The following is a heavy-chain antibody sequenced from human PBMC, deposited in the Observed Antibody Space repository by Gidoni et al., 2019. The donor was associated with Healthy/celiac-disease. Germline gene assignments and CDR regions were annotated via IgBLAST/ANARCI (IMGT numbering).Heavy chain of an antibody. CDR1: VPYFTVYY. V-gene: IGHV4-34*01. CDR2: ITHTGST. J-gene: IGHJ4*02. D-gene: IGHD3-22*01. Sequence: QVQLQQLCAGLLKPSETLSLPCAMSVPYFTVYYWSWIRQSPGRGLEWIAEITHTGSTNYKPSLRRRVTISVDASKNQFDLQRRSVTAADTAVYYCARGRYHDSSGFPYWGQGTLVTVSS. CDR3: ARGRYHDSSGFPY.